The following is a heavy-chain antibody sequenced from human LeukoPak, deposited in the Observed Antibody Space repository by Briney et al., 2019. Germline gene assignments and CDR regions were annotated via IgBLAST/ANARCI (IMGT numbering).Heavy chain of an antibody. CDR2: IIPIFGTA. Sequence: ASVKVSCKASGGTFSRYTISWVRQAPGQGLEWMGGIIPIFGTANYAQKFQGRVTITADESTSTAYMELSSLRSEDTAVYYCAREPYYDSSGYYSYPFDYWGQGTLVTVSS. J-gene: IGHJ4*02. V-gene: IGHV1-69*13. D-gene: IGHD3-22*01. CDR1: GGTFSRYT. CDR3: AREPYYDSSGYYSYPFDY.